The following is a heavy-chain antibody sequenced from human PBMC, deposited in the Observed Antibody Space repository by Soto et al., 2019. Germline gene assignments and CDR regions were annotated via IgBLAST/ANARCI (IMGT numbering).Heavy chain of an antibody. V-gene: IGHV1-24*01. Sequence: GASVKVFCKVSGYTLTELSMHWVRHAPGKWPEWSGAFAHKDGQTSHPQKLQARVTMTEYSSTHTAYMELSRLRAWGTGVYYCATVLMITFGGVTQTKGTYSYYGMDVWGQGTT. CDR2: FAHKDGQT. J-gene: IGHJ6*02. CDR3: ATVLMITFGGVTQTKGTYSYYGMDV. CDR1: GYTLTELS. D-gene: IGHD3-16*01.